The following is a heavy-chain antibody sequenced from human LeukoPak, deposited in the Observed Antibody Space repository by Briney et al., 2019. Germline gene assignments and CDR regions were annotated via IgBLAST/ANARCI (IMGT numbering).Heavy chain of an antibody. V-gene: IGHV4-39*07. CDR1: GGSISSSSYY. J-gene: IGHJ5*02. Sequence: SETLSLTCTVSGGSISSSSYYWGWIRQPPGKGLEWIGSIYYSGSTSYNPSLKSRVTISVDTSKNQFSLRLSSVTAADTAVYYCARSGSVNWFDPWGQGTLVTVSS. CDR3: ARSGSVNWFDP. D-gene: IGHD2-15*01. CDR2: IYYSGST.